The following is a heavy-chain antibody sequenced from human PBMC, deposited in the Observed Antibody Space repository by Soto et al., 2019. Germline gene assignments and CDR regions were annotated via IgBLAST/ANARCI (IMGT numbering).Heavy chain of an antibody. Sequence: SETLSLTCAVYGGSFSGYYWSWIRQPPGKGLEWIGEINHSGSTNYNPSLKSRVTISVDTSKNQFSLKLSSVTAADTAVYYCARTTSRITMIVVVMGGYFAYWGQGTLVTVSS. CDR1: GGSFSGYY. V-gene: IGHV4-34*01. CDR3: ARTTSRITMIVVVMGGYFAY. D-gene: IGHD3-22*01. J-gene: IGHJ4*02. CDR2: INHSGST.